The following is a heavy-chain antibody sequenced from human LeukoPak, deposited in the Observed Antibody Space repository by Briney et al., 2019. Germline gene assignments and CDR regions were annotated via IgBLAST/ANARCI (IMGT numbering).Heavy chain of an antibody. CDR3: ARGDSTNFDY. Sequence: PSETLSLTCTVSGGSISSSSYYWGWIRQPPGKGLEWIGSIYYSGSTYYNPSLKSRVTMSVDTSKNQFSLKLSSVTAADTAVYYCARGDSTNFDYWGQGTLVTVSS. V-gene: IGHV4-39*07. CDR2: IYYSGST. CDR1: GGSISSSSYY. J-gene: IGHJ4*02. D-gene: IGHD2-8*01.